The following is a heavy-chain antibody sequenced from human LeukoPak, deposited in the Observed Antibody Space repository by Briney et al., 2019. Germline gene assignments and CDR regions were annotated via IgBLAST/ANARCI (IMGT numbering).Heavy chain of an antibody. Sequence: GGSLRLSCAASGFTFDDYAMHWVRHAPGKGLEWVSGMSWNSASIGYADSVKGRFTISRDNAKNSLYLQMSSLRAEDTALYYCAKGASRDGGVSGAWGQGTLVTVSS. D-gene: IGHD2-8*02. CDR3: AKGASRDGGVSGA. V-gene: IGHV3-9*01. CDR1: GFTFDDYA. J-gene: IGHJ5*02. CDR2: MSWNSASI.